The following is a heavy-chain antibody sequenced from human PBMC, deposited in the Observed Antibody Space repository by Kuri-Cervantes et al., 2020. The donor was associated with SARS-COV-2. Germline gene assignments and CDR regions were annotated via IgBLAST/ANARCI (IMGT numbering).Heavy chain of an antibody. CDR2: IKYSGST. Sequence: SETLSLTCTVSGASIGSTDSYWGWIRQPPGKAKEWIGSIKYSGSTFYNPSLKSRVTFSVDTSKNQFSLKLSSVTAADTAVYYCARFFDYWGQGTLVTVSS. J-gene: IGHJ4*02. V-gene: IGHV4-39*01. CDR3: ARFFDY. CDR1: GASIGSTDSY.